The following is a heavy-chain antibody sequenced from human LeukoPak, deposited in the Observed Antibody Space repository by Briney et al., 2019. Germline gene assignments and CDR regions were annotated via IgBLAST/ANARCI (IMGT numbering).Heavy chain of an antibody. CDR1: GGSFSGYY. J-gene: IGHJ6*03. V-gene: IGHV4-34*01. D-gene: IGHD2-2*01. Sequence: SETLSLTCAVCGGSFSGYYWSWIRQPPGKGPEWIGEINHSGSTNYNPSLKSRVTISVDTSKNQFSLKPSSVTAADTAVYYCARGRRYCSSTSCYHPYYYMDVWGKGTTVTVSS. CDR3: ARGRRYCSSTSCYHPYYYMDV. CDR2: INHSGST.